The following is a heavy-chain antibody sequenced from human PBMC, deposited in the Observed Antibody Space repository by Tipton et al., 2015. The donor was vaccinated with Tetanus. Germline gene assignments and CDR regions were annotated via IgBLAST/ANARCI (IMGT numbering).Heavy chain of an antibody. J-gene: IGHJ2*01. CDR3: ARHGSSYWYFAL. D-gene: IGHD2-2*01. V-gene: IGHV4-39*01. CDR2: VYSSGST. CDR1: TDSISGTSYY. Sequence: TLSLTCTVFTDSISGTSYYWVWLRQPPGKGLEWIGNVYSSGSTYYNPSLRSRVTISVDTSNNQFSLKLSSVTAADTATYYCARHGSSYWYFALWGRGTLVTVSS.